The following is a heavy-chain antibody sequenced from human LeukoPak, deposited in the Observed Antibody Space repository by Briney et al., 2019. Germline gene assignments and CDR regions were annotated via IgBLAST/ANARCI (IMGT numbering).Heavy chain of an antibody. CDR2: IIPIFGTA. CDR3: AEDDYYDSSGTNGHAFDI. CDR1: GGTFSSYA. D-gene: IGHD3-22*01. V-gene: IGHV1-69*05. J-gene: IGHJ3*02. Sequence: VASVKVSCKASGGTFSSYAISWVRQAPGQGLEWMGGIIPIFGTANYAQKFQGRVTITTDESTCTAYMELSSLRSEDTAVYYCAEDDYYDSSGTNGHAFDIWGQGTMVTVSS.